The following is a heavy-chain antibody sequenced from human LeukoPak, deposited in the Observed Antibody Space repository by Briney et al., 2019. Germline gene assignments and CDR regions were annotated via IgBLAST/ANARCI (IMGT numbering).Heavy chain of an antibody. CDR2: ICYSGIT. CDR3: AREGYDSSGYYDY. D-gene: IGHD3-22*01. CDR1: GGSISSAAYY. Sequence: SETLSLTCTVSGGSISSAAYYWTWIRQHPGKGLEWIGYICYSGITYYNPSLRSRISISVDTSKNQFSLKLSSVTAAGTAVYYCAREGYDSSGYYDYWGQGTLVTVSS. J-gene: IGHJ4*02. V-gene: IGHV4-31*03.